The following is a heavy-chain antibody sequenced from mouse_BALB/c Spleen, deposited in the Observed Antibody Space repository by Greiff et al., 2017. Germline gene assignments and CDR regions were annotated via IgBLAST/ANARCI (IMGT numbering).Heavy chain of an antibody. Sequence: QVQLKESGPGLVAPSQSLSLTCTVSGFSLTSYGVHWVRQPPGKGLEWLGVIWAGGSTNYNSALMSRLSISKDNTKSQVFLKMNSLQTDDTAMSYCASDCYYVFAYWGQGTLVTVSA. CDR3: ASDCYYVFAY. J-gene: IGHJ3*01. CDR2: IWAGGST. CDR1: GFSLTSYG. D-gene: IGHD1-1*01. V-gene: IGHV2-9*02.